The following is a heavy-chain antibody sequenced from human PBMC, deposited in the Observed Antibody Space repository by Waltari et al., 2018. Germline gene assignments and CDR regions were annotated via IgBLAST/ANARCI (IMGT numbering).Heavy chain of an antibody. V-gene: IGHV3-30*18. J-gene: IGHJ4*02. CDR3: AKSLETGATAFDY. CDR2: ISYDGKNT. Sequence: QVQLVESGGGVVQPGGSLRLSCEASGITLSCDGMDWVRQAPGKGLEWMAVISYDGKNTYYSDSVKGRFTISRDNSKNTLYLQMNSLRPEDTAVYYCAKSLETGATAFDYWGQGTLVTVSS. CDR1: GITLSCDG. D-gene: IGHD1-26*01.